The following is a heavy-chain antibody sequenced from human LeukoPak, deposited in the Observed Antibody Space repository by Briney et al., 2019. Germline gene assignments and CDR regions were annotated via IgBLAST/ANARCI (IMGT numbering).Heavy chain of an antibody. J-gene: IGHJ6*03. V-gene: IGHV4-38-2*02. D-gene: IGHD4-11*01. Sequence: PSETLSLTCSVSGYSISSSYHWGWIRQPPGKGLEWIGSIYHSGSTYYNPSLKSRVTISVDTSKNQFSLKLSSVTAADTAVYYCAREVGYSNYMDVWGKGTTVTVSS. CDR2: IYHSGST. CDR3: AREVGYSNYMDV. CDR1: GYSISSSYH.